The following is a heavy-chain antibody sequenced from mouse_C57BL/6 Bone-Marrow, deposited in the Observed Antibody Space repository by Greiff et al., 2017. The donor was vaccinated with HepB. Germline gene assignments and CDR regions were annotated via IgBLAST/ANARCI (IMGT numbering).Heavy chain of an antibody. J-gene: IGHJ2*01. CDR2: INPSTGGT. CDR1: GYSFTGYY. V-gene: IGHV1-42*01. CDR3: ARVGLGIYYYGSSDY. Sequence: EVQLQQSGPELVKPGASVKISCKASGYSFTGYYMNWVKQSPEKSLEWIGEINPSTGGTTYNQKFKAKATLTVDKSSSTAYMQLKSLTSEDSAVYYCARVGLGIYYYGSSDYWGQGTTLTVSS. D-gene: IGHD1-1*01.